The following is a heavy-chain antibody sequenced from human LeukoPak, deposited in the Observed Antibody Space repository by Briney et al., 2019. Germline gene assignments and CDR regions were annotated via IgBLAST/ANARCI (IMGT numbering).Heavy chain of an antibody. J-gene: IGHJ4*02. CDR2: ISYDGSNK. CDR1: GFTFSSYA. CDR3: ARVSTGIQLLGY. D-gene: IGHD5-18*01. V-gene: IGHV3-30-3*01. Sequence: GRSLRLSCAASGFTFSSYAMHWVRQAPGKGLEWVAVISYDGSNKYYADSVKGRFTISRDNSKNTLYLQMNSLRAEDTAVYYCARVSTGIQLLGYWGQGTLVTVSS.